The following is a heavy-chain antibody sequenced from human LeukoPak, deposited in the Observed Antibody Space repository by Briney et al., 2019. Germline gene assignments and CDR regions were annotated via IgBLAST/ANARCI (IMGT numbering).Heavy chain of an antibody. CDR3: ARGRIAAL. V-gene: IGHV4-34*01. J-gene: IGHJ4*02. CDR1: GGSISSYY. D-gene: IGHD6-6*01. Sequence: ASETLSLTCTVSGGSISSYYWSWIRQPPGKGLEWIGEINHSGSTNYNPSLKSRVTISVDTSKNQFSLKLSSVTAADTAVYYCARGRIAALWGQGTLVTVSS. CDR2: INHSGST.